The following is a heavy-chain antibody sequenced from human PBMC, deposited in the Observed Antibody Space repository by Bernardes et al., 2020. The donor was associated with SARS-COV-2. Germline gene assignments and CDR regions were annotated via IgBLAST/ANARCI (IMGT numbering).Heavy chain of an antibody. Sequence: ASMKVSCKASGYTFTGYYIHWVRQAPGQGLEWMGWIYPKSGDTNYARKFQGRVTMTRDTSISTAYMELSRLEFDDTAMYYCGSVTLNPYLPFDLWGQGTMVTLSS. CDR2: IYPKSGDT. CDR3: GSVTLNPYLPFDL. D-gene: IGHD2-21*01. V-gene: IGHV1-2*02. CDR1: GYTFTGYY. J-gene: IGHJ3*01.